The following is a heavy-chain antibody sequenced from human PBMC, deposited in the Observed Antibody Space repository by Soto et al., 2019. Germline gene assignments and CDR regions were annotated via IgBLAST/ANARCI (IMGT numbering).Heavy chain of an antibody. J-gene: IGHJ3*02. V-gene: IGHV5-51*01. Sequence: GESLTISCKVSGFTSSNYWIVWVLQMPGKGLEWMGIIYVGDSDTRYSPSFQGQVIISADKSVNTVYLQWNSLKASDTAIYYCARHYYDNTGHSWVGSFDIWGQGTVVTVSS. CDR1: GFTSSNYW. CDR3: ARHYYDNTGHSWVGSFDI. D-gene: IGHD3-16*01. CDR2: IYVGDSDT.